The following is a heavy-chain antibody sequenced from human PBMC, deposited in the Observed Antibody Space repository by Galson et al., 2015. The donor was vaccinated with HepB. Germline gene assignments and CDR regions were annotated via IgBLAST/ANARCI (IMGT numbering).Heavy chain of an antibody. CDR3: ARGERWLVGDFVY. Sequence: SLRLSCAVSGFTFTNAWMNWVRQATGKGLEWVSAIGTAGDTYYPGSVKGRFTISRENAKNSLYLQMNSLRAGDTAVYYCARGERWLVGDFVYWGQGTLVTVSS. CDR2: IGTAGDT. J-gene: IGHJ4*02. CDR1: GFTFTNAW. V-gene: IGHV3-13*01. D-gene: IGHD6-19*01.